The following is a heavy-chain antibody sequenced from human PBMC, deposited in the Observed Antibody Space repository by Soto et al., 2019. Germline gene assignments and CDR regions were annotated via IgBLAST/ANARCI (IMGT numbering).Heavy chain of an antibody. CDR3: VRDRNDFWSGYYAFDI. Sequence: GGSLRLSCAASGFTFSSYWMSWVRQAPGKGLEWVANIKQDGSEKYYVDSVKGRFTISRDNAKNSLYLQMNSLRAEDTAVYYCVRDRNDFWSGYYAFDIWGQGTMVTVSS. V-gene: IGHV3-7*01. D-gene: IGHD3-3*01. CDR1: GFTFSSYW. CDR2: IKQDGSEK. J-gene: IGHJ3*02.